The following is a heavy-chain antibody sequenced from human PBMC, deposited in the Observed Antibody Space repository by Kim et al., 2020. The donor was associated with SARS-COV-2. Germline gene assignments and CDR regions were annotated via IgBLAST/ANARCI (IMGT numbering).Heavy chain of an antibody. V-gene: IGHV4-39*01. D-gene: IGHD3-10*01. CDR3: ARHFLRGVGSGSYGD. J-gene: IGHJ4*02. Sequence: PSLKSRVTISVDTSKNQFSLKLSSVTAADTAVYYCARHFLRGVGSGSYGDWGQGTLVTVSS.